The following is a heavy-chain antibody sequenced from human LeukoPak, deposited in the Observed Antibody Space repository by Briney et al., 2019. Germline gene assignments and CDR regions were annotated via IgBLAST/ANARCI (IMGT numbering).Heavy chain of an antibody. J-gene: IGHJ5*01. CDR3: AKALEQETVIALDS. CDR1: GRAFSTYA. D-gene: IGHD6-13*01. CDR2: ISGSGGST. Sequence: PGGSLAVSCVESGRAFSTYAMNRFGQAPGKGKKWVSAISGSGGSTYYADSVKGRFTISRDNSKNTLYLQMNSLRAEDTSIYFCAKALEQETVIALDSGCHGTLCTVSS. V-gene: IGHV3-23*01.